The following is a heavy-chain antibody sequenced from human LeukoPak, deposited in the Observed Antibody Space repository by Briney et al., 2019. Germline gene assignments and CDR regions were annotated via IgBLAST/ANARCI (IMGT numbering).Heavy chain of an antibody. CDR3: ARDRDIVGATGSFGHDY. V-gene: IGHV1-46*01. CDR2: INPSGGST. D-gene: IGHD1-26*01. Sequence: ASVKVSCKASGYTFTRYYMHWVRQAPGHGLEWMGIINPSGGSTSYAQKFQGRVTMTRDTSTSTVYMELSSLRSEDTAVYYCARDRDIVGATGSFGHDYWGQGTLVTVSS. J-gene: IGHJ4*02. CDR1: GYTFTRYY.